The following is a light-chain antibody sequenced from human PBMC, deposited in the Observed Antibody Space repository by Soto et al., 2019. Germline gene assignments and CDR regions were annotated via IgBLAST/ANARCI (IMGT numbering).Light chain of an antibody. J-gene: IGLJ1*01. V-gene: IGLV1-44*01. CDR3: AAWDDRLNGYV. CDR1: RSNIGSYT. CDR2: SND. Sequence: QSVLTQPPSASGTPGQRVTISCSGSRSNIGSYTVNWYQQLPGTAPKLLIYSNDQRPSGVPDRFSGSKSGTSASLAISGLQSEDEADYYCAAWDDRLNGYVFGTGTKVTVL.